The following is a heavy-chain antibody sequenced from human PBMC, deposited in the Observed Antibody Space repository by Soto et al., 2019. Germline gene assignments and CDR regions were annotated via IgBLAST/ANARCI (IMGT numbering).Heavy chain of an antibody. Sequence: QVQLVQSGAEVKKPGASVKVSCKASGYTFTSYAMHWVRQAPGQRLEWMGWINAGNGNTKYSQKFQGRVTITRDTSASTAYMELSSLRSEDTAVDYCARDTGYSYDDYGGQGTLVTVSS. CDR3: ARDTGYSYDDY. CDR1: GYTFTSYA. J-gene: IGHJ4*02. CDR2: INAGNGNT. D-gene: IGHD5-18*01. V-gene: IGHV1-3*01.